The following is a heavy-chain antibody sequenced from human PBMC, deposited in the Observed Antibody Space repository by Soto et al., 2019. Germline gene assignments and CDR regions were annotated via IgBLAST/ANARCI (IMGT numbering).Heavy chain of an antibody. Sequence: QLQLQESGPGLVKPSEALSLTCTVSGGSISSSGHYWGWIRQTPGKGLEWIGNIFYSGGTHYNASFRSRVSISVDSSKNQLSLKVPSVTAADTAVYYCARRSYGSGVDLWGRGTLVTVSS. J-gene: IGHJ5*02. CDR2: IFYSGGT. D-gene: IGHD3-10*01. V-gene: IGHV4-39*01. CDR3: ARRSYGSGVDL. CDR1: GGSISSSGHY.